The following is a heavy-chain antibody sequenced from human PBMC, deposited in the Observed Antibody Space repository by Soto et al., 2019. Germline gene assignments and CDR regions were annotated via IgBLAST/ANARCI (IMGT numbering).Heavy chain of an antibody. J-gene: IGHJ4*02. V-gene: IGHV4-59*08. CDR1: GGSISSYC. D-gene: IGHD6-13*01. CDR3: ARRYSSSFDY. CDR2: IYYSGST. Sequence: PSETLSLTCTVSGGSISSYCWSWIRQPPGKGLEWIGYIYYSGSTNYNPSLKSRVTISVDTSKNQFSLKLSSVTAADTAVYYCARRYSSSFDYWGQGTLVTVSS.